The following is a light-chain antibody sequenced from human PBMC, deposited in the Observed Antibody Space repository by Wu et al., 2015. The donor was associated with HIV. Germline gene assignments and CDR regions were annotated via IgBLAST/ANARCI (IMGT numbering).Light chain of an antibody. Sequence: VVTQSPGILSLSPGEGATLSCSVSESVSGYLAWYQQRPGQPPTLLIYGASSRAAGIPDRFTGSGPGTDFTLTIRRLEPEDFAVYYCQQYNSSPYNFGQGTKLEIK. CDR2: GAS. J-gene: IGKJ2*01. V-gene: IGKV3-20*01. CDR1: ESVSGY. CDR3: QQYNSSPYN.